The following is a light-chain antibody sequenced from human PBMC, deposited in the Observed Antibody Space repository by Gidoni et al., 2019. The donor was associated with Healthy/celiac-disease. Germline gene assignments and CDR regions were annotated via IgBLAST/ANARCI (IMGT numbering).Light chain of an antibody. V-gene: IGKV1-33*01. CDR1: KDISNY. Sequence: DIQMTQSPSSLSASVGDRVTITCHASKDISNYLNWYQQKPGKAPKLLIYDASNLEKGVPSRFSGSGSGTDFTLTISSLQPEDIATYYCQQYDNHPPSFXXXTKLEIK. CDR3: QQYDNHPPS. CDR2: DAS. J-gene: IGKJ2*03.